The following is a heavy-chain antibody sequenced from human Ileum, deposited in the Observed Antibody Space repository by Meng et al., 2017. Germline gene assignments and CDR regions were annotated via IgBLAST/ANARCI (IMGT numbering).Heavy chain of an antibody. CDR3: AREHGEPH. D-gene: IGHD4-17*01. V-gene: IGHV3-11*01. J-gene: IGHJ4*02. CDR1: GFNIGDYF. CDR2: FSGSGGAI. Sequence: QVQLGEAGGGGGKPGGSLRLSCAASGFNIGDYFMNGIRQPPGKGLEWVSYFSGSGGAIYADSVKGRFTVSRDNAKNTLYLQMNSLRVEDTAVYYCAREHGEPHWGSGTLVTVSS.